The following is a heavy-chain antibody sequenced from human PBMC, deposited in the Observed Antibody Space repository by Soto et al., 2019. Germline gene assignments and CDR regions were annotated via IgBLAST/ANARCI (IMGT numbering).Heavy chain of an antibody. V-gene: IGHV1-69*01. J-gene: IGHJ4*02. CDR1: GGTFSSYA. D-gene: IGHD3-22*01. CDR3: ARDLLADYDSSGYYYNYFDY. CDR2: IIPIFGTA. Sequence: VKVSCKASGGTFSSYAISWVRQAPGQGLEWMGGIIPIFGTANYAQKFQGRVTITADESTSTAYMELSSLRSEDTAVYYCARDLLADYDSSGYYYNYFDYWGQGTLVTISS.